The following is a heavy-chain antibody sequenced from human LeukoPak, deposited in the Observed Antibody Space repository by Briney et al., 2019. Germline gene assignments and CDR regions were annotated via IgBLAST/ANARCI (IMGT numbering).Heavy chain of an antibody. CDR2: ISGNGGST. J-gene: IGHJ4*02. D-gene: IGHD3-22*01. V-gene: IGHV3-23*01. CDR3: AKDPPYYDSSGYDY. Sequence: GGSLRLSCAASGFTFSSYAMSWVRQAPGKGLEWVSAISGNGGSTYYADSVKGRFTISRDNSKNTLYLQMNSLRAEDTAVYYCAKDPPYYDSSGYDYWGQGTLVTVSS. CDR1: GFTFSSYA.